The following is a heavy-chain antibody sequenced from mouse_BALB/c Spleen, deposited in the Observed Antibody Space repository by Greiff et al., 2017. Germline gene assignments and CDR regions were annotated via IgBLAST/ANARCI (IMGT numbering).Heavy chain of an antibody. D-gene: IGHD2-14*01. CDR3: ARDYRYDDGYAMDY. CDR2: IWAGGST. J-gene: IGHJ4*01. CDR1: GFSLTSYG. Sequence: VKLVESGPGLVAPSQSLSITCTVSGFSLTSYGVHWVRQPPGKGLEWLGVIWAGGSTNYNSALMSRLSISKDNPKSQVFLKMNSLQTDDTAMYYCARDYRYDDGYAMDYWGQGTSVTVSS. V-gene: IGHV2-9*02.